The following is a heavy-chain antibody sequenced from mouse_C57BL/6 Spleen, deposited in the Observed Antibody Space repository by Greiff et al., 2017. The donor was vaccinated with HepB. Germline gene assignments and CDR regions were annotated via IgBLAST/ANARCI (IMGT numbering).Heavy chain of an antibody. V-gene: IGHV3-6*01. CDR2: ISYDGSN. J-gene: IGHJ4*01. Sequence: EVQRVESGPGLVKPSQSLSLTCSVTGYSITSGYYWNWIRQFPGNKLEWMGYISYDGSNNYNPSLKNRISITRDTSKNQFFLKLNSVTTEDTATYYCARDQPYYAMDYWGQGTSVTVSS. CDR3: ARDQPYYAMDY. CDR1: GYSITSGYY. D-gene: IGHD6-1*01.